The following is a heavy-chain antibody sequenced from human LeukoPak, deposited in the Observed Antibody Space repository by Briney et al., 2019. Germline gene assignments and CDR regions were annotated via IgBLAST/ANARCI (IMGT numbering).Heavy chain of an antibody. V-gene: IGHV3-30-3*01. Sequence: GGSLRLSCAASRFTFSNYAMHWVRQAPGKGLEWVALISYDGSNKYYAGSVKGRFTISRDNSKNTLYLQMNSLRAEDTAVYYYARKSLTTVWDYFDYWGQGTLVTVSS. J-gene: IGHJ4*02. CDR3: ARKSLTTVWDYFDY. CDR2: ISYDGSNK. CDR1: RFTFSNYA. D-gene: IGHD4-17*01.